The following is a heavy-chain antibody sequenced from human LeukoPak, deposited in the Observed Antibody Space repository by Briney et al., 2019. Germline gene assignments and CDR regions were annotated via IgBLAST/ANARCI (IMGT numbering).Heavy chain of an antibody. CDR3: ARNNGMDV. J-gene: IGHJ6*02. V-gene: IGHV3-7*03. Sequence: RPGGSLRLSCAASGFALSSHWMTWVRQVPGRGPEWVANVNRDGSETYYLDSVKGRFTISKDNAKNSLYLQMNSLRAEDTVLYHCARNNGMDVWGQGTTVIVSS. CDR2: VNRDGSET. CDR1: GFALSSHW.